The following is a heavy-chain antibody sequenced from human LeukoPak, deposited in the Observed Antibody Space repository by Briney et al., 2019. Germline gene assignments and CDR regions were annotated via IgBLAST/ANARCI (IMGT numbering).Heavy chain of an antibody. Sequence: GGSLRLSCAASGFTFSTYSGNWIRQAPGKGLEWVSSISDDSNYIFYADSVKGRFTISRDNAKNSLYLQMNSLRAEDTAVYYCARWIYGSGSQTNYFDYWGQGTLVTVSS. J-gene: IGHJ4*02. CDR2: ISDDSNYI. CDR3: ARWIYGSGSQTNYFDY. D-gene: IGHD3-10*01. CDR1: GFTFSTYS. V-gene: IGHV3-21*01.